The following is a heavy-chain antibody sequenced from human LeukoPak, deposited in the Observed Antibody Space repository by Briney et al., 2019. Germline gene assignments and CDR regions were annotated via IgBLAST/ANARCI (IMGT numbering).Heavy chain of an antibody. CDR2: INTNTGNP. J-gene: IGHJ6*02. D-gene: IGHD5-24*01. CDR1: GYTFTSYA. V-gene: IGHV7-4-1*02. CDR3: ARGGLEMATLILPYYYYYGMDV. Sequence: GASVKVSCKASGYTFTSYAMNWVRQAPGQGLEWMGWINTNTGNPTYAQGFTGRFVFSLDTSVSTAYLQISSLKAEDTAVYYCARGGLEMATLILPYYYYYGMDVWGQGTTVTVSS.